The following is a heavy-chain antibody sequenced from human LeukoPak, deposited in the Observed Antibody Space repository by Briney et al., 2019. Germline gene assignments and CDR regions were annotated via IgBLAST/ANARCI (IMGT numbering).Heavy chain of an antibody. D-gene: IGHD4-17*01. CDR2: IHHSGST. CDR1: GGSISSGNW. Sequence: SETLSLTCAVSGGSISSGNWWSWVRQPPGKGLEWIGEIHHSGSTNYNPSLKSRVTISVDTSKNQFTLKVISVTASDAAVYYCVRYYAGDYQGSRFFDYWGQGTLVTVSS. V-gene: IGHV4-4*02. CDR3: VRYYAGDYQGSRFFDY. J-gene: IGHJ4*02.